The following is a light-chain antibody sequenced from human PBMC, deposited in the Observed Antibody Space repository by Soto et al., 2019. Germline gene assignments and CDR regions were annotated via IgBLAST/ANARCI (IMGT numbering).Light chain of an antibody. V-gene: IGKV3-20*01. CDR1: QSISSSY. CDR3: QQYGSSRT. CDR2: GAS. J-gene: IGKJ1*01. Sequence: EIVLTQSPGTLSLSPGERATLSCRASQSISSSYLAWYQQKPGQAPRLLIYGASSRATGIPDRFSGSGSGTDFTLTISRLEPEDFAGYYCQQYGSSRTFGQGIKVEIK.